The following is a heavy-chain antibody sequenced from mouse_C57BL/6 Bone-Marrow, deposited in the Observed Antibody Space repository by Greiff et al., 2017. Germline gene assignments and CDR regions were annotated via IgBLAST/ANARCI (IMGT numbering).Heavy chain of an antibody. CDR2: IHPNSGST. Sequence: QVQLQQPGAELVKPGASVKLSCKASGYTFTSYWMHWVKQRPGQGLEWIGMIHPNSGSTNYNEKFKSKATLTVANSSSTAYMQLSSLTSEDSAVYYCATYYYGYYAMDYWGQGTSVTVSS. J-gene: IGHJ4*01. CDR1: GYTFTSYW. D-gene: IGHD1-1*01. V-gene: IGHV1-64*01. CDR3: ATYYYGYYAMDY.